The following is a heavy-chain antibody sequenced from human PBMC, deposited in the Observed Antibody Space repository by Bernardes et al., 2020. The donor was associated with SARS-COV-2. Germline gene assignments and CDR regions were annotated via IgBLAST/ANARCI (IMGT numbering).Heavy chain of an antibody. CDR3: AKGGEITLILTGYSLIFDY. CDR1: GFTFDDYA. CDR2: ISWNSDSI. J-gene: IGHJ4*02. Sequence: GGSLRLSCPASGFTFDDYAMHWVRQAPGKGLEWVSGISWNSDSIGYAAPVKGRFTISRDNAKNSLYLQMNSLRAEDTALYYCAKGGEITLILTGYSLIFDYWGQGTLVTVSS. V-gene: IGHV3-9*01. D-gene: IGHD3-9*01.